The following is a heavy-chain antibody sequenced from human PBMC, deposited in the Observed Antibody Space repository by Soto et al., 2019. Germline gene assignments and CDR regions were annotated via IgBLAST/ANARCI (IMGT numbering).Heavy chain of an antibody. CDR1: GGTFSSYT. D-gene: IGHD2-2*01. J-gene: IGHJ4*02. CDR3: ARANDIVVVPAALDY. V-gene: IGHV1-69*02. CDR2: IIPILGIA. Sequence: QVQLVHSGAEVKKPGSSVKVSCKASGGTFSSYTISWVRQAPGQGLEWMGRIIPILGIANYAQKFQGRVTITADKSTSTAYMELSSLRSEDTAVYYCARANDIVVVPAALDYWGQGTLVTVSS.